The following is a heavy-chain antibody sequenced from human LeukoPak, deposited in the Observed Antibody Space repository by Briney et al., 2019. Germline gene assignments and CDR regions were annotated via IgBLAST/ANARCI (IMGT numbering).Heavy chain of an antibody. D-gene: IGHD6-13*01. CDR3: AKDPSTIAAAGMGVYYYMDV. V-gene: IGHV3-33*06. CDR2: IWYDGSNK. CDR1: GFTFSSYG. J-gene: IGHJ6*03. Sequence: PGGSLRLSCAASGFTFSSYGMHWVRQAPGRGLEWVAVIWYDGSNKYYADSVKGRFTISRDNSKNTLCLQMNSLRAEDTAVYYCAKDPSTIAAAGMGVYYYMDVWGKGTTVTVSS.